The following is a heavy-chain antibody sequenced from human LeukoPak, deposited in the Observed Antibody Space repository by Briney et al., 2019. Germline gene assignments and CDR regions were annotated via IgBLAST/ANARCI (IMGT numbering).Heavy chain of an antibody. CDR2: ISYDGSNK. CDR1: GFTFSSYG. J-gene: IGHJ4*02. V-gene: IGHV3-30*03. D-gene: IGHD1-14*01. CDR3: TTPRVSGLDY. Sequence: PGGSLRLSCAASGFTFSSYGMHWVRQAPGKGLEWVAVISYDGSNKYYADSVKGRFTISRDNSKNTLYLQMNSLKTEDTAVYYCTTPRVSGLDYWGQGTLVTVSS.